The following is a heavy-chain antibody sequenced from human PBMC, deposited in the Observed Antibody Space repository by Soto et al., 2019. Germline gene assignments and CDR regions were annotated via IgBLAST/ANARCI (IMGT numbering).Heavy chain of an antibody. V-gene: IGHV4-61*01. CDR2: ISYTRDT. J-gene: IGHJ5*02. CDR3: ARIIVGVTVDL. Sequence: SETLSLTCTVSGDSVSSDSYFWTWIRQPPGKGLEWIAYISYTRDTNYNPSLKSRVTISVDTSTNQFFLTLTSVTAADTAVYFCARIIVGVTVDLWGQGTLVTVSS. CDR1: GDSVSSDSYF. D-gene: IGHD1-26*01.